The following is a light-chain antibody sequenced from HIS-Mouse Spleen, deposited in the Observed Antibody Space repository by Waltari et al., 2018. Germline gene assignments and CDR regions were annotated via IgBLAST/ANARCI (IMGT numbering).Light chain of an antibody. CDR3: QQYNSYSPWT. CDR1: QSISSW. Sequence: DIQMTQSPSTLSASVGDRVTITCRASQSISSWLAWYQQKPGKAPKLLIYTESSLESGVPSRFSGSGSGTEFTLTISSLQPDDFATYYCQQYNSYSPWTFGQGTKVEIK. CDR2: TES. V-gene: IGKV1-5*03. J-gene: IGKJ1*01.